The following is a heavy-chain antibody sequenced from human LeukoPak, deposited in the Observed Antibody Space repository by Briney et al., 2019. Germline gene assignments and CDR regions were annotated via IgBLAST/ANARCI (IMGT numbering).Heavy chain of an antibody. J-gene: IGHJ6*02. CDR2: MYHSGST. D-gene: IGHD4-17*01. CDR1: GGSISIYY. CDR3: ASGSSTVKYYYGIDV. V-gene: IGHV4-59*01. Sequence: VKPSETLSLTCTVSGGSISIYYWSWIRQPPGKGLEWIGYMYHSGSTNYNPSLKNRVTISVDTSKNQFSLKLISVTAADTAVYYCASGSSTVKYYYGIDVWGRGTTVTVSS.